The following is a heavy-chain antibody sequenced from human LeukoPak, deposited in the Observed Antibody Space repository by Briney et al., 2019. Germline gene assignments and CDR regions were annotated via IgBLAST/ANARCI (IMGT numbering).Heavy chain of an antibody. CDR2: IIPIFGTA. J-gene: IGHJ4*02. CDR1: GGTFSSYA. V-gene: IGHV1-69*13. CDR3: ARLKAAVSPYFDY. Sequence: SVKVSCKAPGGTFSSYAISWVRQAPGQGLEWMGGIIPIFGTANYAQKFQGRVTITADESTSTAYMELSSLRSEDTAVYYCARLKAAVSPYFDYWGQGTLVTVSS. D-gene: IGHD6-13*01.